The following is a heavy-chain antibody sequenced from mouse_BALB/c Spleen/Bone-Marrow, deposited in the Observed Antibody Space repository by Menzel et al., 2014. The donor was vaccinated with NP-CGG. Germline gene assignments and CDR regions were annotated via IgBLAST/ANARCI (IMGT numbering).Heavy chain of an antibody. D-gene: IGHD2-14*01. CDR3: ARQGYRYDWYFDV. V-gene: IGHV5-12-1*01. CDR1: GFAFSSYD. Sequence: VMLVESGGGLVKPGGALKLSCAASGFAFSSYDMSWVRQTPEKRLEWVAYISSGGGSTYYPGTVKGRLTISRDNAKNTRYLQMSSLKSEDTVMYYCARQGYRYDWYFDVWGAGTTVTVSS. CDR2: ISSGGGST. J-gene: IGHJ1*01.